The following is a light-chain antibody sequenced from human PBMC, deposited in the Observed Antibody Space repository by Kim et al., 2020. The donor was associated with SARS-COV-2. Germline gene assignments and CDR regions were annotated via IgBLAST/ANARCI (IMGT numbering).Light chain of an antibody. V-gene: IGLV3-1*01. J-gene: IGLJ1*01. Sequence: VSPGQTASSTCAGDKLGDKYASWIQQKPGQSPGLVIYQDSKRPSGIPERFSGSNSGNTATLTISGTQAMEEADYYCQAWDSSTYVFGTGTKVTVL. CDR1: KLGDKY. CDR2: QDS. CDR3: QAWDSSTYV.